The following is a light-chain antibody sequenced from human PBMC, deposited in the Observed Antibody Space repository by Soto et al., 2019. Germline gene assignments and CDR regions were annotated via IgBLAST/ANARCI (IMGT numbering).Light chain of an antibody. Sequence: DIQLTQSPSTLSASVGDRVTITCRASESITTWLAWYQQKPGKAPKVLIHDASTLESGVPSRFSGSGSGTEFTLTISSLQPDEFAAYFCHQYNTCPYTFGQGTKLAT. CDR2: DAS. CDR1: ESITTW. CDR3: HQYNTCPYT. J-gene: IGKJ2*01. V-gene: IGKV1-5*01.